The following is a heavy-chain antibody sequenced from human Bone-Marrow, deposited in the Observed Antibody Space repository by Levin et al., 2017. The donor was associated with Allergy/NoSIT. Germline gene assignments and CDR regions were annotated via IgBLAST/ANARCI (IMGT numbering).Heavy chain of an antibody. CDR3: AHRTTVTKKWYYHYYGMDV. J-gene: IGHJ6*02. Sequence: SGPTLVKPPQTLTLTCSLSGFSLSTSGVGVGWIRQPPGKALEWLAVIYWNDEKRYSASLKSRLTITKDTSKNQVVLTRPNMDPVDTATYYCAHRTTVTKKWYYHYYGMDVWGQGTPVTVSS. D-gene: IGHD4-17*01. CDR2: IYWNDEK. V-gene: IGHV2-5*01. CDR1: GFSLSTSGVG.